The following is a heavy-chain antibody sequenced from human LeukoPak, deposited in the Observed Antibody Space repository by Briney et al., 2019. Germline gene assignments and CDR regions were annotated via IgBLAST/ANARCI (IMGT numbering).Heavy chain of an antibody. V-gene: IGHV3-53*01. CDR1: GFTVSSNY. J-gene: IGHJ4*02. CDR3: ARPEADY. CDR2: IYNDGGT. Sequence: GGSLRLSCAASGFTVSSNYMSWVRQGPGKGLEWVALIYNDGGTHYTDSVKGRFTISRDTSRNTLFLQMNSLRVEDSAMYYCARPEADYWGQGTLVTVSS.